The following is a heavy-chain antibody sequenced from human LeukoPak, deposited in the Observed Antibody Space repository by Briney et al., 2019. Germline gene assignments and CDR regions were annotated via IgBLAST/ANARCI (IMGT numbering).Heavy chain of an antibody. CDR1: GYTFTDYY. CDR3: TSSGWYGGYYFDY. D-gene: IGHD6-19*01. Sequence: ASVKVSCKASGYTFTDYYMHCVRQAPGQGLEWMGWINPNSGGTNYAQKFQGRVTMTRDTSISTAYMELSRLRSDDTAVYYCTSSGWYGGYYFDYWGQGTLVTVPS. V-gene: IGHV1-2*02. J-gene: IGHJ4*02. CDR2: INPNSGGT.